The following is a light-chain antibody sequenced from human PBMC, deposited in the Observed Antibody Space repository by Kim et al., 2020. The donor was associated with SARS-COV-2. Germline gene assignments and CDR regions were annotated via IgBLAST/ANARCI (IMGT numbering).Light chain of an antibody. CDR3: QSRDTTGNRWV. J-gene: IGLJ3*02. Sequence: SSELTQDPAVSVALGQTVRITCQGDSVKSYYANWYRQKPGQAPLLVIFAYNNRPSGIPGRFSASSSGNTASLTIIGAQAEDKADYYCQSRDTTGNRWVFGGGTQLTVL. V-gene: IGLV3-19*01. CDR2: AYN. CDR1: SVKSYY.